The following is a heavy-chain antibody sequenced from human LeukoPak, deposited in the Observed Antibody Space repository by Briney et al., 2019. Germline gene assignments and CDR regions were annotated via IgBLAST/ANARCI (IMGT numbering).Heavy chain of an antibody. CDR2: MNPNSGNT. Sequence: ASVKVSCKASGYTCTSYDINWVRQATGQGLEWRGWMNPNSGNTGYAQKFQGRVTMTRNTSISTAYMELSSLRSEDTAVSYCARGGVPAKGYYYGMDVWGQGPTVTVSS. D-gene: IGHD6-6*01. J-gene: IGHJ6*02. CDR3: ARGGVPAKGYYYGMDV. V-gene: IGHV1-8*01. CDR1: GYTCTSYD.